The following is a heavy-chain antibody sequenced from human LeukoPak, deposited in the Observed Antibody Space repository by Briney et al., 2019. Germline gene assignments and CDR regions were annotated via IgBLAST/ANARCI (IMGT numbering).Heavy chain of an antibody. J-gene: IGHJ4*02. CDR3: ARGSRGKNIVVVPAARVYFDY. CDR2: INHSGST. CDR1: GVSFSGYY. Sequence: SETLSLTCAVYGVSFSGYYWSWIRQPPGKGLEWIGVINHSGSTNYNPSPKSRLTISVDTSKNQFSLKLSSVAAADTAVYYCARGSRGKNIVVVPAARVYFDYWGQGTLVTVSS. D-gene: IGHD2-2*01. V-gene: IGHV4-34*01.